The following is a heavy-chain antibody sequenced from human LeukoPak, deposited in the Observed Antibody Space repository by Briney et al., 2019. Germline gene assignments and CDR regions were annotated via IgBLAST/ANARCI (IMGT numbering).Heavy chain of an antibody. CDR3: ARDAFNAEKYFSWFIDH. CDR2: IVPIFGAT. V-gene: IGHV1-69*13. CDR1: GYTFTSYG. D-gene: IGHD3-9*01. J-gene: IGHJ4*02. Sequence: SVKVSCKASGYTFTSYGISWVRQAPGQGLQWMGGIVPIFGATNYAQNFQGRVTLTADESTSTAYMELSSLRSDDTAVYYCARDAFNAEKYFSWFIDHWGQGTLDTVS.